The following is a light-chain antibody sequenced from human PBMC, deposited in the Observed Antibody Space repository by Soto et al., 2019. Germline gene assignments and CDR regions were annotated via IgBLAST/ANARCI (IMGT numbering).Light chain of an antibody. CDR3: MQALQSPIT. J-gene: IGKJ5*01. V-gene: IGKV2-28*01. CDR1: QSLLNSNGYNY. Sequence: DSLMTQSPLSLPFTPAEPSSICCRAAQSLLNSNGYNYLDWYLQKPGQSPQLLISLGSNRASGVPDRFSGSGSGTDFTLKISRVEGEDVGVYYCMQALQSPITFGQGTRLEIK. CDR2: LGS.